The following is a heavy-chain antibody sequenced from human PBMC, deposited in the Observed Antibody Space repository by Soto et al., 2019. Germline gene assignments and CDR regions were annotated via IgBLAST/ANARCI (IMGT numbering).Heavy chain of an antibody. V-gene: IGHV1-69*06. Sequence: QVQLVQSGAEVKKPGSSVKVSCKASGGTFSSYAISWMRQAPGQGLEWMGGIIPIFGTANYAQKFQGRVTITADKSRSKAYMDLSSLRSEDTAVYYCARDRYYYDSSGYFLDYWGHGTLVTVSS. J-gene: IGHJ4*01. CDR2: IIPIFGTA. CDR1: GGTFSSYA. CDR3: ARDRYYYDSSGYFLDY. D-gene: IGHD3-22*01.